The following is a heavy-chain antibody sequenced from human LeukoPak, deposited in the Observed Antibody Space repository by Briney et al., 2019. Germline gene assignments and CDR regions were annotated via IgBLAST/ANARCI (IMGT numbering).Heavy chain of an antibody. CDR1: GGSFSGYY. Sequence: NASETLSLTCAVYGGSFSGYYWSWIRQPPGKGLEWIGEINHSGSTNYNPSLKSRVTISVDTSKNQFSLKLSSVTAADTAVYYCARISYYYDRSGYPFDYWGQGTLVTVSS. CDR2: INHSGST. D-gene: IGHD3-22*01. CDR3: ARISYYYDRSGYPFDY. J-gene: IGHJ4*02. V-gene: IGHV4-34*01.